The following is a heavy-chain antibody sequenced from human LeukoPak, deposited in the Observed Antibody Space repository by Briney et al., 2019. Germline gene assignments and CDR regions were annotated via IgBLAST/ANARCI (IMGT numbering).Heavy chain of an antibody. V-gene: IGHV3-74*01. CDR1: GFTLSTYW. CDR2: INSEGTTT. CDR3: ARGTHFSNSYNWLGC. D-gene: IGHD4-11*01. J-gene: IGHJ5*01. Sequence: GGSLRLSCSASGFTLSTYWMHWVRQDPGKGPVWGSRINSEGTTTQYADSVKGRFAISRDNAKNTLDLQMNSLRDEDTAMYFCARGTHFSNSYNWLGCWGQGTLVTVPS.